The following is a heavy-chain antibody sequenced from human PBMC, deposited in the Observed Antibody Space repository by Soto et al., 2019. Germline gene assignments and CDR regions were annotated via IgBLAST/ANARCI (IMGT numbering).Heavy chain of an antibody. D-gene: IGHD6-13*01. J-gene: IGHJ3*01. V-gene: IGHV3-48*01. CDR3: ARAYSSSSGKNAFDF. Sequence: GGSMRICCASCVFTVCNYGMNGVRQEPGKGLEWVSYISPSSSTIYYADSVKGRFTISRENAMNSLYLQMNSLRAEDTAIYYCARAYSSSSGKNAFDFWGQGTMVTVSS. CDR1: VFTVCNYG. CDR2: ISPSSSTI.